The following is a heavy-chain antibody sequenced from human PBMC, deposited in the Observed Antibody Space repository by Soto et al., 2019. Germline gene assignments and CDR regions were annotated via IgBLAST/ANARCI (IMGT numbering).Heavy chain of an antibody. V-gene: IGHV4-31*01. J-gene: IGHJ6*02. Sequence: QVQLQESGPGLVKPSQTLSLTCTVSGGSISSGGYYWSWIRQHPGKGLEWIGYIYYSGSTYYNPSLXXXVTLSVDTSKXXFXLXXSSVTAADTAVYYCARDIRKGSGYDPWDYYYGMDVWGQGTTVTVSS. D-gene: IGHD5-12*01. CDR3: ARDIRKGSGYDPWDYYYGMDV. CDR1: GGSISSGGYY. CDR2: IYYSGST.